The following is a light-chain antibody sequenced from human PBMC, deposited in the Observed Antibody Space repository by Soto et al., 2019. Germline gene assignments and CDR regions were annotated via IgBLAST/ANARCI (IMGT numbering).Light chain of an antibody. J-gene: IGKJ5*01. CDR1: QGLSGS. V-gene: IGKV1-12*01. Sequence: DIQMTQSPSSVSASVGDRVTITCRATQGLSGSLAWYQQKPGKAPKLLISVTSRLQSGVPSRFRGSASGTDFTRTIDSLQPEDLARYYCQQGHNWPLTFGQGTRLEIK. CDR3: QQGHNWPLT. CDR2: VTS.